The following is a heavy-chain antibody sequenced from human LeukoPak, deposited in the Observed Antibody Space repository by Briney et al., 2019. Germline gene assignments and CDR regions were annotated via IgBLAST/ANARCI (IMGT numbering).Heavy chain of an antibody. CDR3: AAWGRFGGVIVPRDY. CDR2: IYYSGST. D-gene: IGHD3-16*02. CDR1: GVSISSYY. V-gene: IGHV4-59*12. J-gene: IGHJ4*02. Sequence: KPSETLSLTCTVSGVSISSYYWSWIRQPPGKGLEWIGYIYYSGSTNYNPSLKSRVTISVDTSKNQFSLKLSSVTAADTAVYYCAAWGRFGGVIVPRDYWGQGTLVTVSS.